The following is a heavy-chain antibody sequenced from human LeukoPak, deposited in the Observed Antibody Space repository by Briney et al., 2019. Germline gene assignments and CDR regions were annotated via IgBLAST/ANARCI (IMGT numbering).Heavy chain of an antibody. D-gene: IGHD2-15*01. CDR3: AKGYCSGGSCYLNPFDY. CDR1: GFTFSSYA. Sequence: GGSLRLSCAASGFTFSSYAMSWVRQAPGKGLEWVSAISGSGGSTYYADSVKGRFTISRDNSKNTLYLQMNSLRAEDTAVYYCAKGYCSGGSCYLNPFDYWGQGTLVTVSS. J-gene: IGHJ4*02. CDR2: ISGSGGST. V-gene: IGHV3-23*01.